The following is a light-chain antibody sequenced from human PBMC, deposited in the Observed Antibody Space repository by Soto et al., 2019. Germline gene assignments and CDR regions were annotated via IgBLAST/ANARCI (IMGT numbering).Light chain of an antibody. V-gene: IGKV3-20*01. CDR2: GAS. Sequence: EIVLTQSPGTLSLSPGERATLSCRASQSVSSNYLAWYQQKPGQAPRLLIYGASSRATGIPDRFSGSGSGTDFTLTISRLEPEDFVVYHCQQYDSSPLTFGGGTKVEIK. J-gene: IGKJ4*01. CDR3: QQYDSSPLT. CDR1: QSVSSNY.